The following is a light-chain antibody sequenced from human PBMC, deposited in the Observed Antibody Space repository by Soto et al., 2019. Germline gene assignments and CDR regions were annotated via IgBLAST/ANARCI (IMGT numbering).Light chain of an antibody. CDR3: QQYNKWPWT. Sequence: TQSPGTLSLSPGESATLSCRASQTVSITYLTWYQQKPGQAPRLLIFGASKRATGIPDRFSGSGSGTVFTLTISSLQSEDFGVYYCQQYNKWPWTFGQGTKVDI. CDR1: QTVSITY. V-gene: IGKV3D-15*01. J-gene: IGKJ1*01. CDR2: GAS.